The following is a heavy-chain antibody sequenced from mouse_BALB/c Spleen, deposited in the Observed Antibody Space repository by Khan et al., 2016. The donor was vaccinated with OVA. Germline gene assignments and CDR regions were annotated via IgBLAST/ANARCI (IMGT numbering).Heavy chain of an antibody. CDR1: GFTFSSYG. J-gene: IGHJ4*01. V-gene: IGHV5-9-3*01. Sequence: EVELVESGGGLVKPGGSLKLSCSASGFTFSSYGMSWVRQTPEKRLEWVATISSGGHYTFYPDSLKGRFTISRDNAKNTLYLQMSSLTSEETAMYYCARSLVDYQAFDYWGQGASVTVSS. CDR2: ISSGGHYT. D-gene: IGHD2-10*02. CDR3: ARSLVDYQAFDY.